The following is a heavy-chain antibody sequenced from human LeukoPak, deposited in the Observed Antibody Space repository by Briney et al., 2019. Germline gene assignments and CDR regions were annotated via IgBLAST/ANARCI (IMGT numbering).Heavy chain of an antibody. Sequence: SETLSLTCTVSGYSISSGYYWGWIRQPPGKGLEWIGSIYHSGSTYYNPSLKSRVTISVDTSKNQFSLKLSSVTAADTAVYYCARDKTHYDSSGYPSRGVDYWGQGTLVTVSS. CDR3: ARDKTHYDSSGYPSRGVDY. V-gene: IGHV4-38-2*02. CDR2: IYHSGST. J-gene: IGHJ4*02. CDR1: GYSISSGYY. D-gene: IGHD3-22*01.